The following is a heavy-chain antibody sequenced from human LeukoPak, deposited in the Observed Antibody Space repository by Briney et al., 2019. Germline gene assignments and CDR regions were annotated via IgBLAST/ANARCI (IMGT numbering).Heavy chain of an antibody. J-gene: IGHJ5*02. V-gene: IGHV4-4*07. CDR2: IYTSGST. CDR1: GYSISSGYY. Sequence: SETLSLTCTVSGYSISSGYYWSWIRQPAGKGLEWIGRIYTSGSTNYNPSLKSRVTMSVDTSTNQFSLKLSSVTAADTAVYYCASGELPNWFDPWGPGTLVTVSS. D-gene: IGHD3-10*01. CDR3: ASGELPNWFDP.